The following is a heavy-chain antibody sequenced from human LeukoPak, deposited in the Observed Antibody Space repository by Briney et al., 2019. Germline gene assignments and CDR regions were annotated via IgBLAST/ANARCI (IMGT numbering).Heavy chain of an antibody. J-gene: IGHJ4*02. D-gene: IGHD5-12*01. CDR3: ARDLLYGGYTGLGYYFDY. V-gene: IGHV4-34*01. CDR2: INHSGST. Sequence: PSETLSLTCAVYGGSFSGYYWSWIRQPPGKGLEWIGEINHSGSTNYNPSLKSRVTISVDTSKNQFSLKLSSVTAADTAVYYCARDLLYGGYTGLGYYFDYWGQGTLVTVSS. CDR1: GGSFSGYY.